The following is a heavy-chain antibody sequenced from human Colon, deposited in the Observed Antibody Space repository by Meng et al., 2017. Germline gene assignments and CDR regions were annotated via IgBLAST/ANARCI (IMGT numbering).Heavy chain of an antibody. CDR3: ATAVTTVPFDY. CDR1: GYDVTNYG. D-gene: IGHD4-17*01. CDR2: INTYTGNP. J-gene: IGHJ4*02. Sequence: QVQLVQPGSYLKKPGASVNVSCKASGYDVTNYGMNWVRQAPGQGLEWIGWINTYTGNPAYAQGFTGRFVFSLDTSVSTAYLQISSLKAEDTAVYYCATAVTTVPFDYWGQGTLVTVSS. V-gene: IGHV7-4-1*02.